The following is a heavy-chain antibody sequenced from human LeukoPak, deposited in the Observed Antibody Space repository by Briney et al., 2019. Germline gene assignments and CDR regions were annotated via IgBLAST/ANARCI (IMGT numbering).Heavy chain of an antibody. CDR2: INPNSGGT. Sequence: ASVKVSCKASGHTFTGYYMHWVRQAPGQGLEWMGWINPNSGGTNYAQKFQVRGTMTRDTSISTAYMELSRLRSEDTAVYYCAGAFGAYSGYDRPPFDYWGQGTLVTVSS. CDR3: AGAFGAYSGYDRPPFDY. J-gene: IGHJ4*02. D-gene: IGHD5-12*01. CDR1: GHTFTGYY. V-gene: IGHV1-2*02.